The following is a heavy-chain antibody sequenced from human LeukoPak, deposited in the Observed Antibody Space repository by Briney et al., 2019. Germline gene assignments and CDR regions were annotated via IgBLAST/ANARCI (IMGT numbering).Heavy chain of an antibody. J-gene: IGHJ4*02. V-gene: IGHV3-43D*03. CDR1: GFTFDDYA. D-gene: IGHD3-9*01. CDR2: ISWDGGST. Sequence: GGSLRLSCAASGFTFDDYAMHWVRQAPGKGLEWVSLISWDGGSTYYADSVKGRFTISRDNSKNSLYLQMNSLSAEDTAVYYCARGAHDLLTTYYHFDSWGQGALVTVSS. CDR3: ARGAHDLLTTYYHFDS.